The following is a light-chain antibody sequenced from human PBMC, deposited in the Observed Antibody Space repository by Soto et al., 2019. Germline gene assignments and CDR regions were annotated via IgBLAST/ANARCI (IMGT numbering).Light chain of an antibody. Sequence: EIVLTQSPGILSLSPGESATLSCRASQSVNSNYLAWYQQHPGQAPRLLIYGLSTRATGIPDRFSGSGSGAVYSPTISSREPEDFAAYYCQQRSSWPPTFGQGTRLENK. V-gene: IGKV3D-20*02. CDR2: GLS. J-gene: IGKJ5*01. CDR3: QQRSSWPPT. CDR1: QSVNSNY.